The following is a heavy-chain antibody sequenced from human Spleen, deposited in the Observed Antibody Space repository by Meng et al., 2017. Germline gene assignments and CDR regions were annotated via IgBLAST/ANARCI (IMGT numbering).Heavy chain of an antibody. CDR1: GGSFSDYY. D-gene: IGHD4-11*01. CDR3: ARGPTTMAHDFDY. CDR2: INHSGST. J-gene: IGHJ4*02. Sequence: QVRLPQWGSALLKPSETLSLSCVVSGGSFSDYYWSWIRQPPGKGLEWIGEINHSGSTNYNPSLESRATISVDTSQSNLSLKLSSVTAADSAVYYCARGPTTMAHDFDYWGQGTLVTVSS. V-gene: IGHV4-34*01.